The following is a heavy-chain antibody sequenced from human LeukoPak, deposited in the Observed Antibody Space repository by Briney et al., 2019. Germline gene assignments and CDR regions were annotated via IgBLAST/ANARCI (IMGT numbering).Heavy chain of an antibody. D-gene: IGHD2-2*01. J-gene: IGHJ5*02. V-gene: IGHV1-2*02. CDR2: INPNSGGT. Sequence: ASVKVSCKASGYTFTGYYMHWVRQAPGQGLEWMGWINPNSGGTNYAQKFRGRVTMTRDTSISTAYMELSRMRSDDTAVYYCARGPNHCSSTSCYRGWFDPWGQGTLVTVSS. CDR1: GYTFTGYY. CDR3: ARGPNHCSSTSCYRGWFDP.